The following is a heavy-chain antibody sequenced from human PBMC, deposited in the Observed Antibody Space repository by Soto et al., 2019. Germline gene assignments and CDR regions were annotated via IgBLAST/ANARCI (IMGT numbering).Heavy chain of an antibody. CDR1: GFTFRNNV. V-gene: IGHV3-23*01. J-gene: IGHJ4*02. D-gene: IGHD2-8*01. CDR2: ITGSGRDT. Sequence: EVQLLESGGGLAQPGGSLRLSCAASGFTFRNNVLSWVRQAPGKGLDWVSGITGSGRDTYYADSVKGRFTISRDNSKNMVFLQMNSLRAEDTALYYCAKNGLDNSPSAIDSWGPATLVTVSS. CDR3: AKNGLDNSPSAIDS.